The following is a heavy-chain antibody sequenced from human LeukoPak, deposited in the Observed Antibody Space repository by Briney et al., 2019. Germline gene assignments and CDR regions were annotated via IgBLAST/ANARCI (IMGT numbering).Heavy chain of an antibody. J-gene: IGHJ4*02. D-gene: IGHD1-1*01. CDR2: INWNGDIT. Sequence: GGSLRLSCAASGFIFDDFGMTWVRPAPGKGLDWVSSINWNGDITPYADSVKGRFTISRDNAKNALYLQMNSLRPEDTALYFCTRDETGIDYWGQGTLVTVSS. V-gene: IGHV3-20*04. CDR3: TRDETGIDY. CDR1: GFIFDDFG.